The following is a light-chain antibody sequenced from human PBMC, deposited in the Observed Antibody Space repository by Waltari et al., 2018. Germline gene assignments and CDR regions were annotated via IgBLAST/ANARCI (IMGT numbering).Light chain of an antibody. CDR2: DVS. CDR1: SNDVGGYTY. CDR3: SSYTSSLTLV. J-gene: IGLJ3*02. Sequence: QSALTQPAPVSGSPGQSITISCTGTSNDVGGYTYVSWYQQHPGKAPKLMIYDVSNRPSGVSNRFSGSKSGNTASLTISGLQAEDEADYYCSSYTSSLTLVFGGGTKLTVL. V-gene: IGLV2-14*03.